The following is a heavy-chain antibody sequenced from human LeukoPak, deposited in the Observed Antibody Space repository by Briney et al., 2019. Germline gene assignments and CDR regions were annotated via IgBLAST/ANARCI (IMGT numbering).Heavy chain of an antibody. CDR3: ARGLETTVYFQH. CDR1: GGSISSGGYS. J-gene: IGHJ1*01. CDR2: IYHSGST. V-gene: IGHV4-30-2*01. Sequence: SQTLSLTCAVSGGSISSGGYSWSWIRQPPGKGLEWIGYIYHSGSTYYNPSLKSRVTISVDRSKNQFSLKLSSVTAADTAVYYCARGLETTVYFQHWGQGTLVTVSS. D-gene: IGHD4-17*01.